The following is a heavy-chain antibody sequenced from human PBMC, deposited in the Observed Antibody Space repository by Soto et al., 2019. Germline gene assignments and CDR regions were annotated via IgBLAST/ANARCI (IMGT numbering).Heavy chain of an antibody. CDR3: ATKPKELLTSPFDY. J-gene: IGHJ4*02. CDR1: GYTLTELS. V-gene: IGHV1-24*01. CDR2: FDPEDGET. D-gene: IGHD3-10*01. Sequence: ASVKVSCKVSGYTLTELSMHWVRQAPGKGLEWMGGFDPEDGETIYAQKFQGRVTMTEDTSTDTAYMELSSLRSEDTAVYYCATKPKELLTSPFDYCGQGTLVTVSS.